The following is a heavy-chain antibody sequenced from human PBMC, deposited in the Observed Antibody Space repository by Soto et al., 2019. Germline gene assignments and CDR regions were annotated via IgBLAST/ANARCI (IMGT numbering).Heavy chain of an antibody. CDR1: GYSISSSNW. CDR3: ARMTDGHYGTVYFDL. D-gene: IGHD4-17*01. V-gene: IGHV4-28*01. CDR2: IYYRGIT. J-gene: IGHJ2*01. Sequence: SETLSLTCAVSGYSISSSNWWWWIRQPPGKGLEWIGYIYYRGITYYNPSLKSRVTMSVDTSKNPFSMKLSSVTAVDTAVYYCARMTDGHYGTVYFDLWGRGNLVTVS.